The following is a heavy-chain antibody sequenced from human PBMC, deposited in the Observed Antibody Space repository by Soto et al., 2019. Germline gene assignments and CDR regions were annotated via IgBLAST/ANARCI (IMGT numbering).Heavy chain of an antibody. CDR1: GYTFTGYY. J-gene: IGHJ6*02. V-gene: IGHV1-2*02. D-gene: IGHD5-18*01. CDR2: INPNSGGT. Sequence: EASVKVSCKASGYTFTGYYMHWVRQAPGQGLEWMGWINPNSGGTNYAQKFQGRVTMTRDTSISTAYMELSRLRSDDTAVYYCARGERGYIFTTKGMDVWGQGTTVTVSS. CDR3: ARGERGYIFTTKGMDV.